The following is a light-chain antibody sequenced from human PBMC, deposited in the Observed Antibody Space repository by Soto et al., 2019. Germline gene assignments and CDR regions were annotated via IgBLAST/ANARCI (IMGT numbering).Light chain of an antibody. CDR2: GNT. V-gene: IGLV1-40*01. CDR3: QSYDDSLSVHYV. J-gene: IGLJ1*01. CDR1: SSNIGSTYD. Sequence: QSVLTQPPSVSGAPGQRVTISCTGSSSNIGSTYDVQWYQQLPGTVPKLLIHGNTNRPSGVPDRFSGSKSGTSASLAITGLQADDEADYYRQSYDDSLSVHYVFGTGTKLTVL.